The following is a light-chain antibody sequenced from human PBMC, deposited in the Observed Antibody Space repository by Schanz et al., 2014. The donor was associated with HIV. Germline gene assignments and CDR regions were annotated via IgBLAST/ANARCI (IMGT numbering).Light chain of an antibody. Sequence: EIVLTQSPGSLSLSPGGRATLSCGASQRLSSNLAWYQQKPGQAPRLLIYGASTRATGIPARFSGSGSGTEFTLTINSLQSEDFAVYYCQQYNKWPRVTFGGGTKVEIK. CDR2: GAS. CDR1: QRLSSN. CDR3: QQYNKWPRVT. J-gene: IGKJ4*01. V-gene: IGKV3-15*01.